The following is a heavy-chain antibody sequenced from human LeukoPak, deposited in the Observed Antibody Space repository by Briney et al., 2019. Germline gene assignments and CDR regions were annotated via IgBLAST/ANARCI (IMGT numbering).Heavy chain of an antibody. CDR2: ISAYNGNT. CDR3: TRDVSQLLYVSPYDY. Sequence: GASVKVSCKAFGYTFTSYGISWVRQAPGQGLEWMGWISAYNGNTNYAQKLQGRVTMTTDTSTSTAYMELRSLRSDDTAVYYCTRDVSQLLYVSPYDYWGQGTLVTVSS. CDR1: GYTFTSYG. D-gene: IGHD2-2*02. V-gene: IGHV1-18*01. J-gene: IGHJ4*02.